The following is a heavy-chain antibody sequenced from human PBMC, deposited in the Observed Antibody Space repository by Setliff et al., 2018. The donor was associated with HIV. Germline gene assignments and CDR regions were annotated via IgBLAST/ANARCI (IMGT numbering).Heavy chain of an antibody. J-gene: IGHJ4*02. CDR3: RAAVGGTYYFDY. V-gene: IGHV3-23*01. CDR2: TDNTGDIT. CDR1: GFIFNSYG. D-gene: IGHD6-13*01. Sequence: PGGSLRLSCAASGFIFNSYGMSWVRQGPGKGLEWISSTDNTGDITLYADSVKGRFTISRDNYKNTLYLQMNNLRVEDTAVYYCRAAVGGTYYFDYWGQGTLVTVSS.